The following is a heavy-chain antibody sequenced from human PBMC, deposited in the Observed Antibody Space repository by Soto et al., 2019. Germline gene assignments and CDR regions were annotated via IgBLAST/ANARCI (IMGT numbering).Heavy chain of an antibody. CDR1: GVSIGRSSDY. Sequence: SETLSLTCTVSGVSIGRSSDYWSWIRQPPGKGLEWIGTISYSGTTNYNPSLGSRVTISVDTSQNQFSLNLNSVTAADTAVYFCAGRYNFGSGKYAVDVWGQGTTVTVSS. CDR2: ISYSGTT. V-gene: IGHV4-39*01. D-gene: IGHD3-10*01. CDR3: AGRYNFGSGKYAVDV. J-gene: IGHJ6*02.